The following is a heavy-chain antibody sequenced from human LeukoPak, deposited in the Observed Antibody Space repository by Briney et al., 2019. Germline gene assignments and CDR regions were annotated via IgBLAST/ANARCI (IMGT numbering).Heavy chain of an antibody. D-gene: IGHD6-13*01. CDR2: ISSSSSYI. CDR3: ATDRDSSTSWLFHY. CDR1: GPTFSGYS. V-gene: IGHV3-21*01. Sequence: PGGSLRLSCAASGPTFSGYSMNWVRQAPGKGLEWVSSISSSSSYIFYADSVKGRFTISRDNAKSSLYLQMNSLRAEDTAVYYCATDRDSSTSWLFHYWGQGTLVTVSS. J-gene: IGHJ4*02.